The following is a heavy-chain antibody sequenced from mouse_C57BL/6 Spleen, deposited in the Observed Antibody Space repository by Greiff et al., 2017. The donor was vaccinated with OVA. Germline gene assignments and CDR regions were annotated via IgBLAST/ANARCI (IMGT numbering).Heavy chain of an antibody. CDR3: ARGRARGYDFDY. CDR1: GYSFTSYY. J-gene: IGHJ2*01. CDR2: IYPGSGYT. V-gene: IGHV1-66*01. D-gene: IGHD2-14*01. Sequence: QVQLKESGPELVKPGASVKISCKASGYSFTSYYIHWVKQRPGQGLEWIGWIYPGSGYTKYNGKFKGKATLTADTSSSTAYMQLSSLASEDSAVYYCARGRARGYDFDYWGQGTTLTVSS.